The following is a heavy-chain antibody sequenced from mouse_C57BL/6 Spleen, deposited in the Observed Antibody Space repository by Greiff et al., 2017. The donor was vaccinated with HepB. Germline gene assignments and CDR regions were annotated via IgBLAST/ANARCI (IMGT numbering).Heavy chain of an antibody. J-gene: IGHJ4*01. D-gene: IGHD4-1*01. CDR3: ARQRLGRDYAMDY. V-gene: IGHV5-15*04. Sequence: EVMLVESGGGLVQPGGSLKLSCAASGFTFSDYGMAWVRQAPRKGPEWVAFISNLAYSIYYADTVTGRFTISRENAKNTLYLEMSSLRSEDTAMYYCARQRLGRDYAMDYWGQGTSVTVSS. CDR2: ISNLAYSI. CDR1: GFTFSDYG.